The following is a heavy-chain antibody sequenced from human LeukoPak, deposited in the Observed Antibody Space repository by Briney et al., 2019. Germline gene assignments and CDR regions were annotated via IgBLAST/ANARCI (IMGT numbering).Heavy chain of an antibody. D-gene: IGHD1-26*01. CDR2: ISGSGGRI. CDR3: ATSKYSGSY. Sequence: GGSLRLSCAASGFTFSSYAMSWVPQAPGKGLEWVSAISGSGGRIYYGASVKGRFTISRDNSKNTLNLQMNSLRAEDTAVYYCATSKYSGSYWGQGTLVTVSS. J-gene: IGHJ4*02. V-gene: IGHV3-23*01. CDR1: GFTFSSYA.